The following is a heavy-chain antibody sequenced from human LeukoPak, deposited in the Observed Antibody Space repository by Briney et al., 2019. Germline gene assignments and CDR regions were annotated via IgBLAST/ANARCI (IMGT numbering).Heavy chain of an antibody. Sequence: GGSLRLSCTVSGFTFSSYSMNWVRQALGKGLEWVSSISTTSNYIYHADSVKGRFTISRDNAKNSLYLQMNSLRAEDTAVYYCARDPRYYHGSGFDYWGQGTLVTVSS. CDR3: ARDPRYYHGSGFDY. D-gene: IGHD3-10*01. CDR1: GFTFSSYS. CDR2: ISTTSNYI. J-gene: IGHJ4*02. V-gene: IGHV3-21*01.